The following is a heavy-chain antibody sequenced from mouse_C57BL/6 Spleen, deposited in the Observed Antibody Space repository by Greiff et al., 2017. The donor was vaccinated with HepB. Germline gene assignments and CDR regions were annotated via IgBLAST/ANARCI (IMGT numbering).Heavy chain of an antibody. CDR2: ISSGSSTI. Sequence: VQLKESGGGLVKPGGSLKLSCAASGFTFSDYGMHWVRQAPEKGLEWVAYISSGSSTIYYADTVKGRFTISRDNAKNTLFLQMTSLRSEDTAMYYCARRDQYYYAMDYWGQGTSVTVSS. J-gene: IGHJ4*01. V-gene: IGHV5-17*01. CDR1: GFTFSDYG. CDR3: ARRDQYYYAMDY. D-gene: IGHD3-3*01.